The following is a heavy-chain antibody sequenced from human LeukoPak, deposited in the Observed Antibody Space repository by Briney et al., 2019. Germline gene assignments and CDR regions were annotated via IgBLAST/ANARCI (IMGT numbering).Heavy chain of an antibody. V-gene: IGHV3-23*01. J-gene: IGHJ3*02. CDR1: GFTFSSYA. CDR2: ISGSGGST. D-gene: IGHD3-22*01. Sequence: GGSLRLSCAASGFTFSSYAMSWVRQAPGKGLEWVSAISGSGGSTYYADSVKGRFTISRDNSKNTLYLQMNSLRAEDTAVYYCARKFPITMIVGVIPEQDAFDIWGQGTMVTVSS. CDR3: ARKFPITMIVGVIPEQDAFDI.